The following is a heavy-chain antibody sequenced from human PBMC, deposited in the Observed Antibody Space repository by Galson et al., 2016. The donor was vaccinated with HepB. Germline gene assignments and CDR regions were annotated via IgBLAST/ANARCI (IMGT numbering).Heavy chain of an antibody. CDR1: GFALGGYA. Sequence: SLRLSRAASGFALGGYAMIWVRQAPWTGLDWVSGICGSGGSTYCADSVNGRFSISRDNLKNTVDMKMNSLRAEDTAVFYCAKGFGATYYGILTGNDGWGRGTLVTVSS. V-gene: IGHV3-23*01. CDR3: AKGFGATYYGILTGNDG. J-gene: IGHJ4*02. CDR2: ICGSGGST. D-gene: IGHD3-9*01.